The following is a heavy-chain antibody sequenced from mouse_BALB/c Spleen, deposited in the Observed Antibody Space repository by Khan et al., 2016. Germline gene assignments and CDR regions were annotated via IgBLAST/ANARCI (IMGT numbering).Heavy chain of an antibody. CDR1: GYTFTNYG. Sequence: QIQLVQSGPELKKPGETVRISCKASGYTFTNYGMNWVKQAPGKGLKWMGWINTYTGEPTYADDFKGRFAFSLETSASTAYLQINNLKNEDTATYFCARPDYGSSRRFAYWGQGTLVTVSA. CDR2: INTYTGEP. J-gene: IGHJ3*01. CDR3: ARPDYGSSRRFAY. V-gene: IGHV9-3-1*01. D-gene: IGHD1-1*01.